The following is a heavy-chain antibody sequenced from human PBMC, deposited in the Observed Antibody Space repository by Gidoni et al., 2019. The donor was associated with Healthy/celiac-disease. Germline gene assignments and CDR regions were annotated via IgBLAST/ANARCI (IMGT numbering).Heavy chain of an antibody. J-gene: IGHJ6*02. V-gene: IGHV5-51*03. D-gene: IGHD5-12*01. CDR2: IYPGDSDT. CDR1: GYSFTSYW. Sequence: EVQLVQSGAEVKKPGESLKISCKGSGYSFTSYWIGWGRQMPGKGLEWMGIIYPGDSDTRYRPSFQGQVTISADKSISTVYLQWSSLNASDTAMYYCATQSRDGYTRGYYYYGMDVWGQGTTVTVSS. CDR3: ATQSRDGYTRGYYYYGMDV.